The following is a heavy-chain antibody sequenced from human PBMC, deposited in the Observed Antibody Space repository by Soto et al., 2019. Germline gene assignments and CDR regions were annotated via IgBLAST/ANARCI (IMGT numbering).Heavy chain of an antibody. V-gene: IGHV1-2*02. CDR1: GYAFADYY. CDR2: INPNSGGT. J-gene: IGHJ4*02. CDR3: ARDLAKGGGSAGFDY. D-gene: IGHD2-15*01. Sequence: ASVQVTCKASGYAFADYYRRWVRQAPGQGLEWMGWINPNSGGTKYPQKFQGRVTMTRDTSISTVYMSLTGLKSDDTAVYFCARDLAKGGGSAGFDYWGQGTLVTVSS.